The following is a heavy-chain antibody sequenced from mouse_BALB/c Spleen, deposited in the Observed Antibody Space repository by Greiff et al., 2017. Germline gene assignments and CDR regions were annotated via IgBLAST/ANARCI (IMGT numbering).Heavy chain of an antibody. J-gene: IGHJ1*01. CDR1: GFTFSSYT. D-gene: IGHD2-10*01. V-gene: IGHV5-12-2*01. CDR2: ISNGGGST. CDR3: ARHPYYGNRYFDV. Sequence: EVQLQESGGGLVQPGGSLKLSCAASGFTFSSYTMSWVRQTPEKRLEWVAYISNGGGSTYYPDTVKGRFTISRDNAKNTLYLQMSSLKSEDTAMYYCARHPYYGNRYFDVWGAGTTVTVSS.